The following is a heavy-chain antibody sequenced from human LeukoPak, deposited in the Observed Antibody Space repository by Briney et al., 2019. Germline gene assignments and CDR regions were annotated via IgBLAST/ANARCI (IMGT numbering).Heavy chain of an antibody. D-gene: IGHD6-13*01. Sequence: ASVKVSCKASGYSFTSYAMNWVRQAPGQGLEWMGWINTNTGNPTYAQGFTGRFVFSLDTSVSTAYLQISSLKAEDTAVYYCAREFYSSSRYWFDPWGQGTLVTVSS. J-gene: IGHJ5*02. CDR3: AREFYSSSRYWFDP. CDR1: GYSFTSYA. V-gene: IGHV7-4-1*02. CDR2: INTNTGNP.